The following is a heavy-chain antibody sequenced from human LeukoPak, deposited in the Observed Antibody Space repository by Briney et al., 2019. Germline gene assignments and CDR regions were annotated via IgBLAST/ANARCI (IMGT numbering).Heavy chain of an antibody. CDR3: ARVELWFGAYRGKNWFDP. V-gene: IGHV4-31*03. CDR2: IYYSGST. CDR1: SASMSSGGYR. D-gene: IGHD3-10*01. Sequence: SETLSLTCTVSSASMSSGGYRWNWIRQHPGKGLEWIGYIYYSGSTYYNPSLMSRLTISIDTSKNQFSLKLSSVTAADTAVYYCARVELWFGAYRGKNWFDPWGQGTLVTVSS. J-gene: IGHJ5*02.